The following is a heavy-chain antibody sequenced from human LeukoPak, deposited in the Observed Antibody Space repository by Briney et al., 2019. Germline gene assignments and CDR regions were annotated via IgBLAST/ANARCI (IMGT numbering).Heavy chain of an antibody. CDR1: GFTSSTYV. CDR3: VRGTGY. Sequence: GGSLRLSCSVSGFTSSTYVMHWVRQAPGKGLEYVSAISSNGDNTYYADSVKGRFTISRDNSKNTLYLQMSSLRADDTAVYYRVRGTGYWGQGTLVTVSS. V-gene: IGHV3-64D*06. J-gene: IGHJ4*02. CDR2: ISSNGDNT.